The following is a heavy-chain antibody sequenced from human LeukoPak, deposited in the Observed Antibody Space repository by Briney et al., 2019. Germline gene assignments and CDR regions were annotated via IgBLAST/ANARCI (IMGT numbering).Heavy chain of an antibody. D-gene: IGHD3-22*01. CDR2: ISYDGSNK. J-gene: IGHJ3*02. CDR1: GFHFRSYA. V-gene: IGHV3-30-3*01. Sequence: GSLGLSWCASGFHFRSYAMEWVRQAPGKGLEGGGVISYDGSNKYYADSVKGRFTISRDNSKNTLYLQMNSLRAEDTAVYYCARDPVYTYYYDSSGPDDAFDIWGQGTMVTVSS. CDR3: ARDPVYTYYYDSSGPDDAFDI.